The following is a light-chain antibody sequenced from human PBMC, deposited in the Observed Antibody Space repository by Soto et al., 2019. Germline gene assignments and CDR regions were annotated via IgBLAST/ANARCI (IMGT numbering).Light chain of an antibody. CDR3: QQYKDWPPLT. J-gene: IGKJ4*02. CDR1: QSVNIN. Sequence: EIAMTQSPVTLSASPGERVTLSCRASQSVNINLAWYQQRPGQAPRVLIYGASNRASGIPDRFSGSGSGTDFTRTISSLEPDDCAPYYCQQYKDWPPLTFGGGTRVEIK. V-gene: IGKV3D-15*01. CDR2: GAS.